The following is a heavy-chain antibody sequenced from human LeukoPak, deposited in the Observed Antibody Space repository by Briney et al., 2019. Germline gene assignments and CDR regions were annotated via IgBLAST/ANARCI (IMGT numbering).Heavy chain of an antibody. Sequence: GGSLRLSCAASGFTCSSYSMNWVRQAPGKGLEWVSSISSSSSYIYYADSVKGRFTISRDNAKNSLYLQMNSLRAEDTAVYYCAREVRYSSGWDYYYYYGMDVWGQGTTVTVSS. CDR3: AREVRYSSGWDYYYYYGMDV. V-gene: IGHV3-21*01. J-gene: IGHJ6*02. CDR1: GFTCSSYS. CDR2: ISSSSSYI. D-gene: IGHD6-19*01.